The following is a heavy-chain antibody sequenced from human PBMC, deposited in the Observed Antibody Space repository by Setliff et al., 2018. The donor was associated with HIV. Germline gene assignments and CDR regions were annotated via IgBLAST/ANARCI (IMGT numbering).Heavy chain of an antibody. D-gene: IGHD4-4*01. CDR3: ARVGVYSNYRWFDP. Sequence: GASVKVSCKTSGDTFSKHVISWVRQAPGQGLEWMGGIIPFLATADHAQKFKGRVTMTTDTSTSTAYMELRSLRSDDTAVYYCARVGVYSNYRWFDPWGQGTLVTVSS. CDR2: IIPFLATA. CDR1: GDTFSKHV. V-gene: IGHV1-69*05. J-gene: IGHJ5*02.